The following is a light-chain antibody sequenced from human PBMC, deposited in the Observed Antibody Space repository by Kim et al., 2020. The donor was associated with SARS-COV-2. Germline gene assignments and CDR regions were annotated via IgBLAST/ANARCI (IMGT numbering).Light chain of an antibody. J-gene: IGKJ4*01. V-gene: IGKV1-17*03. CDR1: QGISRY. CDR2: AAS. Sequence: ASVGDRVTITCRASQGISRYLAWFQQKPGKVPKSLIYAASILQSGVPSRFSGSGSGTEFTLTISSLQPEDFATYYCLQHDSYPLTCGGGTKVEIK. CDR3: LQHDSYPLT.